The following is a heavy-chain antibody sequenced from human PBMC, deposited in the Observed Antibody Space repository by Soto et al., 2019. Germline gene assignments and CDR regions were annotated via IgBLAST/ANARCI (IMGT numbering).Heavy chain of an antibody. CDR2: IHHSGST. J-gene: IGHJ6*02. D-gene: IGHD3-10*01. CDR1: GGSITSHY. V-gene: IGHV4-59*08. Sequence: QVQLQESGPGLVKPSETLSLTCSVSGGSITSHYCSWFRQPPGKGLEWIGYIHHSGSTSYNPSLQSRVTMSVDTSKNQFSLKVSSVPAADTALYYCARQGFGQLHGLVDVWGPGTTVTVSS. CDR3: ARQGFGQLHGLVDV.